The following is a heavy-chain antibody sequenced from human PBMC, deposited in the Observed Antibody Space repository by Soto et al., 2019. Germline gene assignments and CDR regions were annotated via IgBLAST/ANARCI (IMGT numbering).Heavy chain of an antibody. CDR3: ARDRPIYCSGGSCYPSYFDY. V-gene: IGHV3-21*01. Sequence: EVQLVESGGGLVKPGGSLRLSRAASGFTFSSYSMNWVRQAPGKGLEWVSSISSSSSYIYYADSVKGRFTISRDNAKNSLYLQMNSLRAEDTAVYYCARDRPIYCSGGSCYPSYFDYWGQGTLVTVSS. CDR2: ISSSSSYI. J-gene: IGHJ4*02. CDR1: GFTFSSYS. D-gene: IGHD2-15*01.